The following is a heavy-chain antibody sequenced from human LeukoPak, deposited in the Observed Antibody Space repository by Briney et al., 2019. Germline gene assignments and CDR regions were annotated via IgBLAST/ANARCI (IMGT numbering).Heavy chain of an antibody. CDR2: INPNSGGT. D-gene: IGHD3-10*01. CDR3: ARDIPGAVWSGSAFDI. Sequence: ASVKVSCKASGYTFTGYYMHWVRQAPGQGLEWMGWINPNSGGTNYAQKFQGRVTMTRDTSISTAYMELSRLRSDDTAVYYCARDIPGAVWSGSAFDIWGQGTMVTVSS. CDR1: GYTFTGYY. V-gene: IGHV1-2*02. J-gene: IGHJ3*02.